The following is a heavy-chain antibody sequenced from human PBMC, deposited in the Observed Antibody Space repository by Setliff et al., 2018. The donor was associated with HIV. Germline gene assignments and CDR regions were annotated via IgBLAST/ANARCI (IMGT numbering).Heavy chain of an antibody. D-gene: IGHD2-21*01. CDR1: GGNFRFYA. CDR2: IIPMFVTA. CDR3: AVVNKVTDFEY. J-gene: IGHJ4*02. V-gene: IGHV1-69*13. Sequence: SVKVSCKASGGNFRFYAFSWVRQAPGQGLEWMGGIIPMFVTANYAQKFQDRVTITADESTSTAYMELTSLRSEDTAMYYCAVVNKVTDFEYWGQGTLVTVSS.